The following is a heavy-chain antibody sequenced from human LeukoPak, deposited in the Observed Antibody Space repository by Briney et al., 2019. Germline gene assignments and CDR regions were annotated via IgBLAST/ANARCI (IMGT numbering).Heavy chain of an antibody. V-gene: IGHV3-30*19. CDR1: GFTFSSYG. Sequence: GGSLRLSCAASGFTFSSYGMHWVRQAPGKGLEWVAVISYDGSNKYYADSVKGRFTISRDNSKNTLYLQMNSLRAEDTAVYYCARDSGSSSWEDYYYYGMDVWGQGTTVTVSS. CDR3: ARDSGSSSWEDYYYYGMDV. D-gene: IGHD6-13*01. CDR2: ISYDGSNK. J-gene: IGHJ6*02.